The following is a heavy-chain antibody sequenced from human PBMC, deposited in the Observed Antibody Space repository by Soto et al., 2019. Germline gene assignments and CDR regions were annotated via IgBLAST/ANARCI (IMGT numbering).Heavy chain of an antibody. V-gene: IGHV4-30-4*01. J-gene: IGHJ6*02. CDR1: GGSISSGDYY. D-gene: IGHD3-9*01. CDR3: ARDRVTIFSPLHGMAV. CDR2: IYYSGST. Sequence: SETLSLACTVSGGSISSGDYYWSWIRQPPGKGLEWIGYIYYSGSTYYNPSLKSRVTISVDTSKNQFSLKLSSVTAADTAVYYCARDRVTIFSPLHGMAVWGQGTTVTVSS.